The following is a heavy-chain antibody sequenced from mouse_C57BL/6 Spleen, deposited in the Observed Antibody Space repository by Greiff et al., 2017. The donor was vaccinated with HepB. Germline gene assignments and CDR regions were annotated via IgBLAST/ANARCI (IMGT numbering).Heavy chain of an antibody. CDR3: AKTYYYAMDY. CDR1: GYTFTDYN. V-gene: IGHV1-22*01. J-gene: IGHJ4*01. CDR2: INPNNVGT. Sequence: EVQLQQSGPELVKPGASVKMSCKASGYTFTDYNMHWVKQSHGKSLEWIGYINPNNVGTSYNQKFKGKATLTVNKSSSTAYMELRSLTSEDSAVYYCAKTYYYAMDYWGQGTSVTVSS.